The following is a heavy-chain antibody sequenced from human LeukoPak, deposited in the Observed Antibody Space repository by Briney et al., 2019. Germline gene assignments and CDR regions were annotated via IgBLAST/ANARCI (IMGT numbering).Heavy chain of an antibody. CDR3: ARAGYSSGRGNWFDP. D-gene: IGHD6-19*01. Sequence: PGGSLRLSCAASGFTFKTYWMHWVRQAPGKGLVWVSRISSDGSSTSYADSVKGRFTISRDNAKNTLYLEMNSLRAEDTAVYYCARAGYSSGRGNWFDPWGQGTLVTVSS. J-gene: IGHJ5*02. CDR2: ISSDGSST. V-gene: IGHV3-74*01. CDR1: GFTFKTYW.